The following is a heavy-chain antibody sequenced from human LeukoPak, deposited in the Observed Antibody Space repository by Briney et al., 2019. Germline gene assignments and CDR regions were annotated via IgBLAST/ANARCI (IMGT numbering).Heavy chain of an antibody. V-gene: IGHV3-23*01. CDR2: ISGSGGST. CDR3: AKDLWLGYYDSSGTDAFDI. J-gene: IGHJ3*02. Sequence: PGGSLRLSCAASGFTFSSYAMSWVRQALGKGLEWVSAISGSGGSTYYADSVKGRFTISRDNSKNTLYLQMNSLRAEDTAVYYCAKDLWLGYYDSSGTDAFDIWGQGTMVTVSS. D-gene: IGHD3-22*01. CDR1: GFTFSSYA.